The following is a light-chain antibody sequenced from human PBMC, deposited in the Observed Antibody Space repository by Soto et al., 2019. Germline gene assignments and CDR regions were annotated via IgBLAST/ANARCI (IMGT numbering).Light chain of an antibody. Sequence: AIQLTQSPSSLSASVGDRVTITCLASQGIAKDLGWYQQKPGKAPRLLIFGASFLQSGVPSRFSGSGSGTDFTLTINGLQPEDFATYYCLQNYYSFRTFGQGTKVEIK. CDR2: GAS. CDR1: QGIAKD. CDR3: LQNYYSFRT. J-gene: IGKJ1*01. V-gene: IGKV1-6*01.